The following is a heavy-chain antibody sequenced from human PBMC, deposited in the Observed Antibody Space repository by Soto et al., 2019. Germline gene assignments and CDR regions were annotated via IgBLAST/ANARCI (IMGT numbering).Heavy chain of an antibody. V-gene: IGHV3-30*18. CDR3: AKQTLEFFFTAPFDY. J-gene: IGHJ4*02. CDR2: ISYDGSNK. CDR1: GFTFSSYG. D-gene: IGHD3-10*01. Sequence: GGSLRLSCAASGFTFSSYGMHWVRQAPGKGLEWVAVISYDGSNKYYADSVKGRFTISRDNSKNTLYLQMNSLRAEDTAVYYCAKQTLEFFFTAPFDYWGQGTLVTVSS.